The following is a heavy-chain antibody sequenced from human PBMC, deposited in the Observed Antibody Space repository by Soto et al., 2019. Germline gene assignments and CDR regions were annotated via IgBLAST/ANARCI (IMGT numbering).Heavy chain of an antibody. D-gene: IGHD2-15*01. J-gene: IGHJ4*02. V-gene: IGHV3-23*01. CDR3: AKAPSYGGNALFDY. CDR1: GFTFSDYY. Sequence: GGSLRLSCAASGFTFSDYYMTWIRQAPGKGLEWVSAISGSGGSTYYADSVKGRFTISRDNSKNTLYLQMNSLRAEDTAVYYCAKAPSYGGNALFDYWGQGTLVTVSS. CDR2: ISGSGGST.